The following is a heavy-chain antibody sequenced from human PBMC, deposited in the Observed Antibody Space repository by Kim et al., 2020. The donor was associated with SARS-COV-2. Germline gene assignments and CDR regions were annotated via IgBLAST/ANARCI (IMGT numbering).Heavy chain of an antibody. CDR2: INPNSGGT. CDR1: GYTFTGYY. V-gene: IGHV1-2*02. Sequence: ASVKVSCKASGYTFTGYYMHWVRQAPGQGLEWMGWINPNSGGTNYAQKFQGRVTMTRDTSISTAYMELSRLRSDDTAVYYCARDPSVATWRYGMDVWGQGTTVTVSS. CDR3: ARDPSVATWRYGMDV. J-gene: IGHJ6*02. D-gene: IGHD5-12*01.